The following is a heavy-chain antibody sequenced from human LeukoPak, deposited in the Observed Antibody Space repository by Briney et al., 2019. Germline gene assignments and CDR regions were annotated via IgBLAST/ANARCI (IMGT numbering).Heavy chain of an antibody. CDR3: ATRGRGYSYGYRY. V-gene: IGHV3-7*01. J-gene: IGHJ4*02. Sequence: GGSLRLSCAGSGFTFSTYSMNWVRQAPGKGLEWVANIKQDGSEKYYVDSVKGRFTISRDNAKNSLYLQMNSLRAEDTAVYYCATRGRGYSYGYRYWGQGTLVTVSS. D-gene: IGHD5-18*01. CDR2: IKQDGSEK. CDR1: GFTFSTYS.